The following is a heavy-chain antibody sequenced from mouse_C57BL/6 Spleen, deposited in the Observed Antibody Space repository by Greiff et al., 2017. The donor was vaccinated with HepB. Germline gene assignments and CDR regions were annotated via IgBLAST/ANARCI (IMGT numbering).Heavy chain of an antibody. CDR2: ISDGGSYT. V-gene: IGHV5-4*01. CDR1: GFTFSSYA. J-gene: IGHJ3*01. Sequence: EVKLVESGGGLVKPGGSLKLSCAASGFTFSSYAMSWVRQTPEKRLEWVATISDGGSYTYYPDNVKGRFTISRDNAKNNLYLQMSHLKSEDTAMYYCARDEGYYDYDWFAYWGQGTLVTVSA. CDR3: ARDEGYYDYDWFAY. D-gene: IGHD2-4*01.